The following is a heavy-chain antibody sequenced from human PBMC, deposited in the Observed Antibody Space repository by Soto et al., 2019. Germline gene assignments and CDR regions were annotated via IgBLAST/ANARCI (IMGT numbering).Heavy chain of an antibody. CDR1: GGSISSGGYY. Sequence: QVQLQESGPGLVKPSQTLSLTCTVSGGSISSGGYYWSWIRQHPGKGLEWIGYIYYSGSTYYNPYLESRVTISVDTSKNKFSLKLSSVTAADTAVYYCARVGGINWFDPWGQGTLVTVSS. D-gene: IGHD1-20*01. V-gene: IGHV4-31*03. CDR3: ARVGGINWFDP. CDR2: IYYSGST. J-gene: IGHJ5*02.